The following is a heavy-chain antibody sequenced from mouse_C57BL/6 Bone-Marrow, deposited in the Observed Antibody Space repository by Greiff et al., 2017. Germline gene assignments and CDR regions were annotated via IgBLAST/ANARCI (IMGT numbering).Heavy chain of an antibody. J-gene: IGHJ3*01. Sequence: VQLQESGAELVKPGASVKISCKASGYAFSSYWMNWVKQRPGKGLEWIGQIYPGDGDTNYNGKFKGKATLTADKSSSPAYMPLSSLTSEDSAVYFCARSYYGSIPFAYWGQGTLVTVSA. CDR3: ARSYYGSIPFAY. V-gene: IGHV1-80*01. CDR2: IYPGDGDT. CDR1: GYAFSSYW. D-gene: IGHD1-1*01.